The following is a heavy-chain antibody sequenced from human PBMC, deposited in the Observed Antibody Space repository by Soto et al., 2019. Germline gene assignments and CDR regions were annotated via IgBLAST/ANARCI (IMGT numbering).Heavy chain of an antibody. J-gene: IGHJ5*02. CDR3: ARASYGDGYNFGTNWFDP. Sequence: SVKVSCKASGGTFSSYAISWVRQAPGQGLEWMGGIIPIFGTANYAQKFQGRVTITADESTSTAYMELSSLRSEDTAVYYCARASYGDGYNFGTNWFDPWGPGTLVTVSS. V-gene: IGHV1-69*13. CDR2: IIPIFGTA. CDR1: GGTFSSYA. D-gene: IGHD5-12*01.